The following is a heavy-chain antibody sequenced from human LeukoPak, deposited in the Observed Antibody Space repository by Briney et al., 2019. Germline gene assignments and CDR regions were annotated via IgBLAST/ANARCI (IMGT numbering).Heavy chain of an antibody. D-gene: IGHD3-10*01. CDR3: ARGTVTMVDY. CDR2: IYSGGST. J-gene: IGHJ4*02. Sequence: GGSLRLSCAASGFTVSSNYMSWVRQAPRTGLEWVSVIYSGGSTYYADSVKGRFTISRDNSKNTLFLQMNSLRAGDTAVYYCARGTVTMVDYWGQGTLVTVSS. V-gene: IGHV3-66*01. CDR1: GFTVSSNY.